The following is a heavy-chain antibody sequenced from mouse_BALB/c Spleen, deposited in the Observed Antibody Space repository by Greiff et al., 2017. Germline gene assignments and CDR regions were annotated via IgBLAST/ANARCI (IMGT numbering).Heavy chain of an antibody. CDR2: IRNKANGYTT. D-gene: IGHD4-1*02. CDR1: GFTFTDYY. J-gene: IGHJ4*01. CDR3: ARDWATYAMDY. V-gene: IGHV7-3*02. Sequence: DVMVVESGGGLVQPGGSLRLSCATSGFTFTDYYMSWVRQPPGKALEWLGFIRNKANGYTTEYSASVKGRFTISRDNSQSILYLQMNTLRAEDSATYYCARDWATYAMDYWGQGTSVTVSS.